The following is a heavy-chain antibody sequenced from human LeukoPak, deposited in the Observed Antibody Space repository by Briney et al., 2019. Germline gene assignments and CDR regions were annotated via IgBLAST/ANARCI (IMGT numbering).Heavy chain of an antibody. J-gene: IGHJ4*02. D-gene: IGHD3-3*01. Sequence: ASVKVSCKVSGYTLTELPMHWVRQAPGKGLEWMGGFDPEDGETIYAQKFQGRVTMTEDTSTDTAYMELSSLRSEDTAVYYCATSRRGGVVIPEPSFDYWGQGTLVTVSS. CDR1: GYTLTELP. CDR3: ATSRRGGVVIPEPSFDY. CDR2: FDPEDGET. V-gene: IGHV1-24*01.